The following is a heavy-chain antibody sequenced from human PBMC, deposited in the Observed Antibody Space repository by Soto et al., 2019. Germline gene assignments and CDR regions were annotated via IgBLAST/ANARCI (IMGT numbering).Heavy chain of an antibody. J-gene: IGHJ4*02. CDR2: MSYAGSHK. D-gene: IGHD2-15*01. V-gene: IGHV3-30-3*01. CDR3: ARDPGSVYYFDY. CDR1: GFTFSTYT. Sequence: QVQLVESGGGVVQPGRSLRLSCAASGFTFSTYTMHWVLQAPGKGLEWVAVMSYAGSHKYYADSMKGRFTISRDNSKNTLYLQLNSLSAEDTAVYYCARDPGSVYYFDYWGQGTLVTVSS.